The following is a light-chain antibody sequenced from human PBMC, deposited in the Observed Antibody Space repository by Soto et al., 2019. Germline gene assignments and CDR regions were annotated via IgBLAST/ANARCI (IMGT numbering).Light chain of an antibody. Sequence: QSVLTQPPSVSGAPGQRVTISCTGSSSDIGAGYDVHWYQHLPGAAPKLLIYGNSNRPSGVPDRFSGSKSGTSASLAITGLQAEDEADYYCQSYDGSLSARVFGGGTKLT. V-gene: IGLV1-40*01. CDR1: SSDIGAGYD. CDR2: GNS. J-gene: IGLJ3*02. CDR3: QSYDGSLSARV.